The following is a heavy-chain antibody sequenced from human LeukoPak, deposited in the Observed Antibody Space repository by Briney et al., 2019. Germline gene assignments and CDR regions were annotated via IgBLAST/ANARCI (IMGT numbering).Heavy chain of an antibody. J-gene: IGHJ4*02. CDR3: ARDTNWAFDY. CDR2: ISYDGSDK. V-gene: IGHV3-30*03. Sequence: PGGSLRLSCAASGXTFSSYGVHWVRQAPGKGLEWVAVISYDGSDKYYADSVKGRFTISRDNSKNTLYLQMNSLRAEDTAVHYCARDTNWAFDYWGQGTLVTVSS. D-gene: IGHD1-1*01. CDR1: GXTFSSYG.